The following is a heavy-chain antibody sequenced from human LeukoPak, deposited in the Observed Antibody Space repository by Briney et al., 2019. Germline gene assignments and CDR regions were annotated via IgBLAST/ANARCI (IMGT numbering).Heavy chain of an antibody. CDR3: VRLFGGVTTFDY. V-gene: IGHV3-7*01. CDR2: INQDGSAE. CDR1: GFTFSTYS. J-gene: IGHJ4*02. Sequence: GGSLRLSCAASGFTFSTYSMSWVRQAPGKGLDWVASINQDGSAEYYVDSVRGRFTISRDNAKNSLYLQVNSLRVDDTAVYYCVRLFGGVTTFDYWGQGTQVTVSS. D-gene: IGHD4-17*01.